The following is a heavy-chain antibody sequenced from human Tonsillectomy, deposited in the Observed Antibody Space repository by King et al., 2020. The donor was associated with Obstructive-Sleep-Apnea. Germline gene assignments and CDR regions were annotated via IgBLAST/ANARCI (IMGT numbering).Heavy chain of an antibody. CDR3: ARQRLERCQHFWHFDY. CDR1: GGSISSYY. J-gene: IGHJ4*02. CDR2: IYSSGST. V-gene: IGHV4-59*08. D-gene: IGHD5-24*01. Sequence: VQLQESGPGLVKPSETLSLTCTVSGGSISSYYWSWIRQPPGKGLEWIGYIYSSGSTNYNPSLKSRVTISVDTSKNQFSLKLSSVTDANTAVSYCARQRLERCQHFWHFDYWGQGTLVTVSS.